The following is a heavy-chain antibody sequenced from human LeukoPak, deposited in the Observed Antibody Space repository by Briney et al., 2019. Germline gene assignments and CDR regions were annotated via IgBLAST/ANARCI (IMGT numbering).Heavy chain of an antibody. CDR3: ARELAARNYYYGMDV. J-gene: IGHJ6*02. CDR1: GFTFSSYA. CDR2: ISYDGSNK. Sequence: PGGSLRLSCAASGFTFSSYAMHWVRQAPGKGLEWVAVISYDGSNKYYADSVKGRFTISRDNSKNTLYLQMNSLRAEDTAVYYCARELAARNYYYGMDVWGQGTTVTVSS. D-gene: IGHD6-6*01. V-gene: IGHV3-30-3*01.